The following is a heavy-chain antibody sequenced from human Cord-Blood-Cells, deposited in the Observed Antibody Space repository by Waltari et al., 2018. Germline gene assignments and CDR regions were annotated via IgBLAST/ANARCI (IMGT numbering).Heavy chain of an antibody. D-gene: IGHD2-15*01. Sequence: QVQLQQWGAGLLKPSETLSLTCAVYGGSFSGYSWSWISQPPGKGREWIGEINHSGSTNYNPSLKSRVTISVDTSKNQFSLKLSSVTAADTAVYYCARDWGVYCSGGSCYQDAFDIWGQGTMVTVSS. CDR1: GGSFSGYS. CDR2: INHSGST. V-gene: IGHV4-34*01. J-gene: IGHJ3*02. CDR3: ARDWGVYCSGGSCYQDAFDI.